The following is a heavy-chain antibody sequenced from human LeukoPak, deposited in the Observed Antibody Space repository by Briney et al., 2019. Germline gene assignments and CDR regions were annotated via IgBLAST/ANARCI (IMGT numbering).Heavy chain of an antibody. Sequence: SVTLSCKPSACTFSSYAISWVRQAPAPGLEWLGVIIPIFGTANYAQKFHGRVTITADESTSTAYMEPSSLRSEDTAVYYCASLGSYDSSGLDYWGQGTLVTVSS. CDR1: ACTFSSYA. D-gene: IGHD3-22*01. V-gene: IGHV1-69*01. J-gene: IGHJ4*02. CDR2: IIPIFGTA. CDR3: ASLGSYDSSGLDY.